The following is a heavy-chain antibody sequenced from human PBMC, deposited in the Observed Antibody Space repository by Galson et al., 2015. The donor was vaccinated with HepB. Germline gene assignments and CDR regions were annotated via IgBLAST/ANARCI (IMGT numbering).Heavy chain of an antibody. J-gene: IGHJ4*02. V-gene: IGHV1-18*01. CDR1: GYTFTSYG. Sequence: SVKVSCKASGYTFTSYGISWVRQAPGQGLVWMGWISAYNGNTNYAQKLQGRVTMTTDTSTSTAYMELRSLRSDDTAVYYCARDIGADDMGAPDYWGQGTLVTVSS. CDR3: ARDIGADDMGAPDY. D-gene: IGHD3-16*01. CDR2: ISAYNGNT.